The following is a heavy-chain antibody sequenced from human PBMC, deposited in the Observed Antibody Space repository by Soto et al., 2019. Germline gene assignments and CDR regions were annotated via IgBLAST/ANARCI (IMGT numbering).Heavy chain of an antibody. Sequence: KASETLSLTCAVYGGSFSGYYWSWIRQPPGKGLEWIGEINHSGSTNYNPSLKSRVTISVDTSKNQFSLKLSSVTAADTAVYYCARGESSSSPSWFDPWGQGTLVTVSS. CDR3: ARGESSSSPSWFDP. D-gene: IGHD6-6*01. CDR2: INHSGST. V-gene: IGHV4-34*01. J-gene: IGHJ5*02. CDR1: GGSFSGYY.